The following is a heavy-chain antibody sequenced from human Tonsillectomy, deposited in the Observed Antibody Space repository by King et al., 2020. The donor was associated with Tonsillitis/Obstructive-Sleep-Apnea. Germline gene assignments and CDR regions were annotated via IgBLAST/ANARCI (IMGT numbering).Heavy chain of an antibody. D-gene: IGHD2-8*01. J-gene: IGHJ3*02. V-gene: IGHV4-59*01. CDR2: IYYSGST. CDR1: GGSIRNYY. CDR3: ARDMVLEAGGDAFDI. Sequence: VQLQESGPGLVKPSETLSLTCTVSGGSIRNYYWSWIRQPPGKGLEWIWFIYYSGSTNYNPSLKSRVTISVDTSKNQFSLKLSSVTAADTAVYYCARDMVLEAGGDAFDIWGQGTMVTVSS.